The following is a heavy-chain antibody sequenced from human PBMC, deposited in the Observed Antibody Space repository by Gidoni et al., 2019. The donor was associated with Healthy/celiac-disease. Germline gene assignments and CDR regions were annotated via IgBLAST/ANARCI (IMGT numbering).Heavy chain of an antibody. V-gene: IGHV3-21*01. Sequence: EVQLVESGGGLVKPGGSLRLSCAASGFTFSSYSMNWVRQAPGKGLEWVSSISSSSSYIYYADSVKGRFTISRDNAKNSLYLQMNSLRAEDTAVYYCATYPTGYYYGSGSSYWGQGTLVTVSS. D-gene: IGHD3-10*01. CDR1: GFTFSSYS. CDR3: ATYPTGYYYGSGSSY. CDR2: ISSSSSYI. J-gene: IGHJ4*02.